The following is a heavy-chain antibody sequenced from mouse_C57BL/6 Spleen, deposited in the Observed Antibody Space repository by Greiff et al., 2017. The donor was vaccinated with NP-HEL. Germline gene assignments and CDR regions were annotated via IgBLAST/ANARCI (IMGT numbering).Heavy chain of an antibody. CDR1: GYTFTSYW. J-gene: IGHJ4*01. CDR2: IHPNSGST. V-gene: IGHV1-64*01. CDR3: ARCPEGPYYAMDY. Sequence: VQLQQPGAELVKPGASVKLSCKASGYTFTSYWMHWVKQRPGQGLEWIGMIHPNSGSTNYNEKFKSKATLTVDKSSSTAYMQLSSLTSEDSAVYYCARCPEGPYYAMDYWGQGTSVTVSS.